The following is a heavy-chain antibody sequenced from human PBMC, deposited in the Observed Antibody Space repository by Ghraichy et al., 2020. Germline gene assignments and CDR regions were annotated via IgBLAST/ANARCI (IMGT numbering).Heavy chain of an antibody. V-gene: IGHV3-74*01. Sequence: GGSLRLSCAASGFTFSSYWMHWVRQAPGKGLVWVSRINSDGSSTSYADSVKGRFTISRDNAKNTLYLQMNSLRAEDTAVYYCARFTMVYAMSYGMDVWGQGTTVTVSS. CDR1: GFTFSSYW. CDR2: INSDGSST. D-gene: IGHD2-8*01. CDR3: ARFTMVYAMSYGMDV. J-gene: IGHJ6*02.